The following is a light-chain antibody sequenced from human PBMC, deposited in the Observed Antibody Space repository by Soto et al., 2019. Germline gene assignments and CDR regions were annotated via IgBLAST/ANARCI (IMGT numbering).Light chain of an antibody. CDR2: DIS. J-gene: IGKJ1*01. CDR1: RSVSSW. V-gene: IGKV1-5*01. CDR3: QQYYLYST. Sequence: DIPMTQSPSTVSASVGDRVTLTCRASRSVSSWVAWYQQKPGRAPKLLIFDISTLESGVPSRFSGSSSGTEFTLTINSLQPDDFATYYCQQYYLYSTFGQGTKVEIK.